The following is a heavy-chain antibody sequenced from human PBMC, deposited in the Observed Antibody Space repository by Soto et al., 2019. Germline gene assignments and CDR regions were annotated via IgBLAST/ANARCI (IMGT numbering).Heavy chain of an antibody. V-gene: IGHV4-4*02. CDR3: AKDPKYCSAGTCYSLGFDY. D-gene: IGHD2-15*01. J-gene: IGHJ4*02. Sequence: ASETLSLTCAVSGGSISSSDWWSWVRQPPGKGLGWIGQIYHSGSTNYNPSLKSRVTISVDQSKNQFSLKVSSVTAADTAVYYCAKDPKYCSAGTCYSLGFDYWGQGTLVTVSS. CDR2: IYHSGST. CDR1: GGSISSSDW.